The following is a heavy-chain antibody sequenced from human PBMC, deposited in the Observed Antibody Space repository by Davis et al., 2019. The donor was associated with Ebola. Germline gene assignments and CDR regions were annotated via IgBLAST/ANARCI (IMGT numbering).Heavy chain of an antibody. CDR1: GYTFTDYY. J-gene: IGHJ4*02. Sequence: ASVKVSCKASGYTFTDYYIHWVRQAPGQGLEWVGIINPSGGTTSYAQKFQGRVTMTRDTSTSTVYMELSSLRSEDTGVYYCARGNTIFGVANNFDSWGQGTLVTVSS. CDR2: INPSGGTT. D-gene: IGHD3-3*01. CDR3: ARGNTIFGVANNFDS. V-gene: IGHV1-46*01.